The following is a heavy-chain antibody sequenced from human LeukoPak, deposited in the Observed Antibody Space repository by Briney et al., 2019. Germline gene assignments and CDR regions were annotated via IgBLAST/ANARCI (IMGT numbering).Heavy chain of an antibody. J-gene: IGHJ4*02. CDR1: GGSISSGGYY. Sequence: SETLSLTCAVSGGSISSGGYYWSWIRQPPGKGLEWIGYIYHSGSTYYNPSLKSRVTISVDRSKNQSSLKLSSVTAADTAVYYCARAHGDYGGFDYWGQGTLVTVSS. D-gene: IGHD4-23*01. CDR3: ARAHGDYGGFDY. V-gene: IGHV4-30-2*01. CDR2: IYHSGST.